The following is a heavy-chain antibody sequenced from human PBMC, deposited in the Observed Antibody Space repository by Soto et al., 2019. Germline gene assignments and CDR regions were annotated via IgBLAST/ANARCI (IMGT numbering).Heavy chain of an antibody. CDR2: ISYDGSKK. Sequence: QVQLVESGGGVVPPGRSLRLSCAASGFTFSSYGMHWVRQAPGKGLEWGAVISYDGSKKYYADSVKGGFTISRDNSKNTLYLQMNSLRDEDTAVYYCAKRPVGSSSWYWAFGNWGQGTLVTVSS. CDR1: GFTFSSYG. CDR3: AKRPVGSSSWYWAFGN. D-gene: IGHD6-13*01. V-gene: IGHV3-30*18. J-gene: IGHJ4*02.